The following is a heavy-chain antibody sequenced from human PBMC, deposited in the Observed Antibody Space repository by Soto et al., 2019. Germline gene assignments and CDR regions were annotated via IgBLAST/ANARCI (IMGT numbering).Heavy chain of an antibody. D-gene: IGHD2-2*01. CDR2: INPNSGGT. CDR1: GYTFTGYY. J-gene: IGHJ3*02. Sequence: QVQLVQSGAEVKKPGASVKVSCKASGYTFTGYYMHWVRRAPGQGLEWMGWINPNSGGTNYAQKFQGWVTMTRDTYISTAYMELSRLRSDDTAVYYWARDQILAPAAISRAFDIWGQGTMVTVSS. V-gene: IGHV1-2*04. CDR3: ARDQILAPAAISRAFDI.